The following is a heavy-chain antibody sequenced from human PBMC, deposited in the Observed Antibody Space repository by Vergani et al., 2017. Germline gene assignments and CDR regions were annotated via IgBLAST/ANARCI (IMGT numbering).Heavy chain of an antibody. CDR1: GFALNRHA. D-gene: IGHD1-14*01. CDR3: VRDRGLXAGGRGNTGAREY. V-gene: IGHV3-30-3*01. J-gene: IGHJ4*02. Sequence: QVQLVESGGGVDQPATSLSLSCVVSGFALNRHAMYWVRQAPGKGLEWVVGISFDGTNEYYPDLVKGRFTISRDIAKNTLYLQVRSLRLEDTGVYHCVRDRGLXAGGRGNTGAREYWGQGTPVTVSS. CDR2: ISFDGTNE.